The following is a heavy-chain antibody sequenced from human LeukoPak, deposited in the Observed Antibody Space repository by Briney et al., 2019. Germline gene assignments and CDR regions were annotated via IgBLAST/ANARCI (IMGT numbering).Heavy chain of an antibody. J-gene: IGHJ5*02. V-gene: IGHV4-30-2*01. CDR3: ARRRCSSTSCYAWVVVNWFDP. D-gene: IGHD2-2*01. CDR1: RGSISSGGYY. CDR2: IYLSGST. Sequence: SETLSLTRTVSRGSISSGGYYWSCIRQPPGKGLEWIGCIYLSGSTYYNPSLKRRVTISVDRSKNQFSLKLRSVTAADTAVYYCARRRCSSTSCYAWVVVNWFDPWGQGTLVTVSS.